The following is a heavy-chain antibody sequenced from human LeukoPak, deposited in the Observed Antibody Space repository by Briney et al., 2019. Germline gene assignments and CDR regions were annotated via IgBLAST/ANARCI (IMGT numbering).Heavy chain of an antibody. D-gene: IGHD6-19*01. CDR2: IRSEPYGGAT. CDR1: GFTFGDYA. V-gene: IGHV3-49*03. Sequence: GGSLRLSCTSSGFTFGDYAINWFRQAPGKGLEWVGFIRSEPYGGATHYAASVKGRFTISRDDSRNIAYLQMNSLRTEDTAIYYCTRARGIAVEGMFDYWGQGTLVTVSS. J-gene: IGHJ4*02. CDR3: TRARGIAVEGMFDY.